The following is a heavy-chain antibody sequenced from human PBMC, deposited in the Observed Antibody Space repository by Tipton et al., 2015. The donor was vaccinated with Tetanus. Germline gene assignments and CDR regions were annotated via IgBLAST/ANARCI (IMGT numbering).Heavy chain of an antibody. V-gene: IGHV4-39*07. Sequence: TLSLTCSLSGGSISNSEYCWAWIRQPPGKGLEWIGSVFDSGTSYYNPSLKSRVTISIDTSKNQFSLKLTSLTAADTSVYFCARGIDAYKTGNYWGQGTLVTVSS. J-gene: IGHJ4*02. CDR3: ARGIDAYKTGNY. CDR1: GGSISNSEYC. CDR2: VFDSGTS. D-gene: IGHD5-24*01.